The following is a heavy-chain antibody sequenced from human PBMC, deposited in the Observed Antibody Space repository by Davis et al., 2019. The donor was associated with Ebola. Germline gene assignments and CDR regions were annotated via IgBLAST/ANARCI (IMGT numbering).Heavy chain of an antibody. CDR3: ARVYGAYSNYFDY. D-gene: IGHD4-11*01. CDR2: IGGSGGNI. V-gene: IGHV3-23*01. CDR1: GSTFSSNV. J-gene: IGHJ4*02. Sequence: PGGSLRPSCAASGSTFSSNVLTWVRQAPGRGLEWVSSIGGSGGNIYYADSVKGRFTISRDNSKNTLYLYMNSLRAEDTAVYYCARVYGAYSNYFDYWGQGTLVTVSS.